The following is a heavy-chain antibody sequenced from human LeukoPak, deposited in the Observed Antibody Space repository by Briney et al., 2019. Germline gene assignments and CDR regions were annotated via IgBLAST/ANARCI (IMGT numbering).Heavy chain of an antibody. Sequence: GGSLRLSCAASGFTFSSYAMHWVRQAPGKGLEWVAVISYDGSNKYYADSVKGRFTISRDNSKNTLYLQMNSLRAEDTAVYYCARDRVRYFDDWGQGTLVTVSS. CDR1: GFTFSSYA. CDR2: ISYDGSNK. J-gene: IGHJ4*02. CDR3: ARDRVRYFDD. D-gene: IGHD3-9*01. V-gene: IGHV3-30-3*01.